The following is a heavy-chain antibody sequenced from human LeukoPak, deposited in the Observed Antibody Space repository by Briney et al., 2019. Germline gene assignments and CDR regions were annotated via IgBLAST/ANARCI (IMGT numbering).Heavy chain of an antibody. J-gene: IGHJ4*02. Sequence: SETLSLTCTVSGGSISSGDYYWSWIRQPPGKGLEWIGYIYYSGSTYYNPSLKSRVTISVDTSKNQFSLKLSSVTAADTAVYFCARASEGIGFFDFWGPGLLVTVSS. CDR3: ARASEGIGFFDF. V-gene: IGHV4-30-4*01. CDR2: IYYSGST. CDR1: GGSISSGDYY. D-gene: IGHD2-21*01.